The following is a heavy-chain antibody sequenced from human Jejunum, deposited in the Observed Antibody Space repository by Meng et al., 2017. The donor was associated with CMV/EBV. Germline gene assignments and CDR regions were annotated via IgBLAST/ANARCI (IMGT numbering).Heavy chain of an antibody. Sequence: GFTFSNYDMNWVRQAPGKGLEWVAFIRYDGNNKYYADSVKGRFTISRDNSKNTLYLQMNSLRAEDTAVYYCAKRLYSSSWYFAFDIWGQGTMVTVSS. J-gene: IGHJ3*02. CDR3: AKRLYSSSWYFAFDI. CDR2: IRYDGNNK. V-gene: IGHV3-30*02. CDR1: GFTFSNYD. D-gene: IGHD6-13*01.